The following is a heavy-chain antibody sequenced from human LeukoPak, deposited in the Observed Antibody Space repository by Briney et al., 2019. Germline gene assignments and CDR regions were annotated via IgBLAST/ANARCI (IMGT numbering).Heavy chain of an antibody. CDR3: ARDKRQQLVRVFDY. V-gene: IGHV1-8*03. D-gene: IGHD6-13*01. J-gene: IGHJ4*02. CDR1: GYTFSNYG. Sequence: ASVKVSCKASGYTFSNYGVNWVRQAPGQGLEWMGWMHPNNGATGYTLKFQGRVTFSRNISTNTAYMELSRLRSDDTAVYYCARDKRQQLVRVFDYWGQGTLVTVSS. CDR2: MHPNNGAT.